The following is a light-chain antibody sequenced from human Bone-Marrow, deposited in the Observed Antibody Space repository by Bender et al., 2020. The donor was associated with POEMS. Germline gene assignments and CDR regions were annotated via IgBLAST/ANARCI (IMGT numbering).Light chain of an antibody. CDR1: SSNIGAHA. J-gene: IGLJ3*02. CDR2: SSH. V-gene: IGLV1-44*01. CDR3: AVWDDSINGWV. Sequence: QSVLTQPPSASGTPGQRVTISCSGGSSNIGAHAVNWYQHLPGTAPKLLIYSSHRRPSEVPDRFSRSRSGTSASLAFSGLKSEDEADYSCAVWDDSINGWVFGGGTKLTVL.